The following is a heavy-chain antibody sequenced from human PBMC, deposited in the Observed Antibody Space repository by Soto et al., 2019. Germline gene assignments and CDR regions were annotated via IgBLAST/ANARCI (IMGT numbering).Heavy chain of an antibody. CDR3: ARDPRITIFGVVIRGAWFDP. J-gene: IGHJ5*02. CDR1: GFTFSSYW. V-gene: IGHV3-74*01. Sequence: PGGSLRLSCAASGFTFSSYWMHWVRQAPGKGLVWVSRINSDGSSTSYADSVKGRFTISRDNAKNTLYLQMNSLRAEDTAVYFFARDPRITIFGVVIRGAWFDPWGQGTLVTVSS. D-gene: IGHD3-3*01. CDR2: INSDGSST.